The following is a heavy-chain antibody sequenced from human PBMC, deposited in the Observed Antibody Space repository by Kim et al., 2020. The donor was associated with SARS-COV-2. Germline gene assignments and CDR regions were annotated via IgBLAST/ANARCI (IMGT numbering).Heavy chain of an antibody. CDR1: GFTFSSYS. Sequence: GGSLRLSCAASGFTFSSYSMNWVRQAPGKGLEWVSSISSSSSYIYYADSVKGRFTISRDNAKNSLYLQMNSLRAEDTAVYYCARGARVGGVVDYWGQGTLVTVSS. V-gene: IGHV3-21*01. CDR2: ISSSSSYI. D-gene: IGHD1-26*01. J-gene: IGHJ4*02. CDR3: ARGARVGGVVDY.